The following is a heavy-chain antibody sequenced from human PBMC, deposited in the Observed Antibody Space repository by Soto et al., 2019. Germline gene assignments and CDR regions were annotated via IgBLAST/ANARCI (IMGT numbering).Heavy chain of an antibody. CDR1: GFTFSSYVA. V-gene: IGHV3-23*01. Sequence: EVQLLESGGGLVQPGGSLRHSCAASGFTFSSYVAMSWVRQAPGKGLEWVSGISGSGGSTYYADSVKGRFTISRDNSKNTLYLQMNSLRAEDTAVYYCAKDPDYWGQGTLVTVSS. CDR3: AKDPDY. J-gene: IGHJ4*02. CDR2: ISGSGGST.